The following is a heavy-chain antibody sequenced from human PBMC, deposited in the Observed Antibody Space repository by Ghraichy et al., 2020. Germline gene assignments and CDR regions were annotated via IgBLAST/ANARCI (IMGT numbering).Heavy chain of an antibody. V-gene: IGHV3-48*02. CDR3: ARDDRSRGHDYDGLDV. Sequence: GGSLRLSCESSGLTFPDYAFNWVRQAPGKGLEWVSYVSRDGLSLYYADSVKGRFTISRDSANNSVSLLMNSLRDGDTAIYYCARDDRSRGHDYDGLDVWGRGTTVIVSS. CDR1: GLTFPDYA. J-gene: IGHJ6*02. CDR2: VSRDGLSL. D-gene: IGHD3-22*01.